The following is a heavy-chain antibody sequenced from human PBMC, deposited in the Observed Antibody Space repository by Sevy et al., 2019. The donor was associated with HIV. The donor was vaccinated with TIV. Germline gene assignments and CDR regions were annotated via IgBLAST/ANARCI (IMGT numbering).Heavy chain of an antibody. D-gene: IGHD5-12*01. V-gene: IGHV3-33*01. CDR3: SSPAVAHGMDV. CDR2: IWFDGSQI. J-gene: IGHJ6*02. CDR1: GFSFSNYG. Sequence: GSLRLSCAASGFSFSNYGMHWVRQAPGKGLEWVAVIWFDGSQIKYADSVKGRFVISRDNLRDTLYLQMNNLTVEDTAVYYCSSPAVAHGMDVWGQGTTVTVSS.